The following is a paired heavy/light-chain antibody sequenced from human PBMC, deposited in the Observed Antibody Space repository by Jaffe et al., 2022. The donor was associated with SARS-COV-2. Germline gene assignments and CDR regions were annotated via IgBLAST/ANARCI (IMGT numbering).Light chain of an antibody. V-gene: IGKV3-15*01. CDR1: QSVSSS. J-gene: IGKJ1*01. CDR2: GAS. Sequence: IVMTQSPATLSVSPGERATLSCRASQSVSSSLAWYQQKPGQAPRLLIYGASTRATGIPARFTGSGSGTEFTLTISSLQSEDFAVYYCQQYNNWPPWTFGQGTKVEIK. CDR3: QQYNNWPPWT.
Heavy chain of an antibody. V-gene: IGHV3-23*01. CDR3: AKDVTGPVTRPFDY. CDR1: GFTFSSYA. Sequence: EVQLLESGGGLVQPGGSLRLSCAASGFTFSSYAMSWVRQAPGKGLEWVSGISDSDDSTYYADSVKGRFTISRDNSKNTLYLQMNSLRAEDTAVYYCAKDVTGPVTRPFDYWGQGTLVTVSS. D-gene: IGHD4-4*01. CDR2: ISDSDDST. J-gene: IGHJ4*02.